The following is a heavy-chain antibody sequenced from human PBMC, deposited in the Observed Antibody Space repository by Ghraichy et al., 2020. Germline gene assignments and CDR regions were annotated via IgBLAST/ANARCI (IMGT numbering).Heavy chain of an antibody. CDR3: ASMEQWLALSAFDY. Sequence: SETLSLTCTVSGGSISSSSYYWGWIRQPPGKGLEWIGSIYYSGSTYYNPSLKSRVTISVDTSKNQFSLKLSSVTAADTAVYYCASMEQWLALSAFDYWGQGTLVTVSS. V-gene: IGHV4-39*01. D-gene: IGHD6-19*01. CDR2: IYYSGST. J-gene: IGHJ4*02. CDR1: GGSISSSSYY.